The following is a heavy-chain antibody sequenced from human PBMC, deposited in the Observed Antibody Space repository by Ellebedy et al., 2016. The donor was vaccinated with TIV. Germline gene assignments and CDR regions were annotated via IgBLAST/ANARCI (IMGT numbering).Heavy chain of an antibody. CDR2: INTNTGNP. J-gene: IGHJ4*02. CDR3: ARDPLTPRVSASFDY. V-gene: IGHV7-4-1*02. CDR1: GYTFTRYA. Sequence: AASVKVSCKASGYTFTRYAINWVRQAPGQGLEWMGWINTNTGNPTYAQGFTGRFVFSLDTSVSTAYLQISSLKAEDTAVYYCARDPLTPRVSASFDYWGQGTLVTVSS.